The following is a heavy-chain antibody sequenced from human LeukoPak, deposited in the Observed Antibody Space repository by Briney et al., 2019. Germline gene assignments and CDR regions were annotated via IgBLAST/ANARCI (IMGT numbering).Heavy chain of an antibody. V-gene: IGHV3-30*02. J-gene: IGHJ3*01. CDR3: AKRADYYDSSRALYDAFDL. D-gene: IGHD3-16*01. CDR2: IRYDGSDK. Sequence: GGSLRLSCAASGFTFSSYGMHWVRQAPGKGLEWVTFIRYDGSDKYYADSVKGRFTISRDNSKNTLFLQMNSLRVADTAVYYCAKRADYYDSSRALYDAFDLWGQGTMVTVSS. CDR1: GFTFSSYG.